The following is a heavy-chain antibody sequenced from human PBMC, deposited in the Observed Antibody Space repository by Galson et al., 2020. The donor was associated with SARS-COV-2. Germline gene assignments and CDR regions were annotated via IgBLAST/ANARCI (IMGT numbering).Heavy chain of an antibody. D-gene: IGHD3-10*01. V-gene: IGHV3-48*02. CDR2: ISSSSSTI. J-gene: IGHJ6*02. CDR1: GFTFSSYS. Sequence: GESLMISCAASGFTFSSYSMNWVRQAPGKGLEWVSYISSSSSTIYYADSVKGRFTISRDNAKNSLYLQMNSLRDEDTAVYYCARGRGNYYYYYGMDVWGQGTTVTVSS. CDR3: ARGRGNYYYYYGMDV.